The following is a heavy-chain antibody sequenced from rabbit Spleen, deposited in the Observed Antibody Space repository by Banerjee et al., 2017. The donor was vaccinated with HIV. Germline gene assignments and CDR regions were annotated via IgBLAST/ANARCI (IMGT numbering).Heavy chain of an antibody. D-gene: IGHD5-1*01. CDR2: VDVGSSGFT. CDR1: GFSLTSDDY. CDR3: ARDLVTVIGWNFNL. J-gene: IGHJ4*01. V-gene: IGHV1S40*01. Sequence: QSLEESGGDLVKPGASLTLTCTASGFSLTSDDYMCWVRQAPGKGLEWIGCVDVGSSGFTYFANWAKGRFTISKTSSTTVTLKMTSLTAADTATYICARDLVTVIGWNFNLWGPGTLVTVS.